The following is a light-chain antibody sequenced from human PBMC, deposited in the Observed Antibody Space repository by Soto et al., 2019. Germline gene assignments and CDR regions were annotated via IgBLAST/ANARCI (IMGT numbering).Light chain of an antibody. Sequence: QSALAQPASLSGSPGQSITISCTGTSNDVGGHNLVSWYQQHPGKAPKLMIYEGSKRPSGVSNRFSGSKSGDTASLTISGLQAEDEADYYCTSYADSSTVVFGGGTKLTVL. V-gene: IGLV2-23*01. CDR2: EGS. CDR3: TSYADSSTVV. CDR1: SNDVGGHNL. J-gene: IGLJ3*02.